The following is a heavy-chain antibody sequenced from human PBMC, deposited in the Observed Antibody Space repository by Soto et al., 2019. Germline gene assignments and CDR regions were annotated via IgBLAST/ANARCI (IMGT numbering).Heavy chain of an antibody. D-gene: IGHD3-3*01. J-gene: IGHJ6*02. CDR2: IWYDGSNK. CDR1: GFTFSSYG. Sequence: GGSLRLSCAASGFTFSSYGMHWVRQAPGKGLEWVAVIWYDGSNKYYADSVKGRFTISRDNSKNTLYLQMNSLRAEDTAVYYCARDPEPPLVDFWSGSLGMDVWGQGTTVTVSS. V-gene: IGHV3-33*01. CDR3: ARDPEPPLVDFWSGSLGMDV.